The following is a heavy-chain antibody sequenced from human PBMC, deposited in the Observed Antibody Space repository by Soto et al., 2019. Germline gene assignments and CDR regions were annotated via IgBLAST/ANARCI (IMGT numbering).Heavy chain of an antibody. CDR1: GASISSGGYY. D-gene: IGHD4-17*01. J-gene: IGHJ4*02. V-gene: IGHV4-31*03. Sequence: SETLSLTCIVSGASISSGGYYWSWIRQHPGKGLEWIGYIFYTGSTYYNPSLKSRVTISMDTSMNQFSLELTSVTAADTAVYYCERADYGGVLYYWGQGTQVTVSS. CDR3: ERADYGGVLYY. CDR2: IFYTGST.